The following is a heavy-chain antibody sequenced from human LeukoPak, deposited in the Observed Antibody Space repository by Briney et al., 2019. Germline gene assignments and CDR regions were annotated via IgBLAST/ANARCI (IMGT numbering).Heavy chain of an antibody. Sequence: ASVKVSCKASGGTFSSYAISWVRQAPGQGLEWMGWISAYNGNTELAQKFQGRVTLATDASTSTAYVELRSLTSDDTAVYYCARDYGSGSTRFDYWGQGNLVTVSS. J-gene: IGHJ4*02. CDR1: GGTFSSYA. D-gene: IGHD6-19*01. V-gene: IGHV1-18*01. CDR3: ARDYGSGSTRFDY. CDR2: ISAYNGNT.